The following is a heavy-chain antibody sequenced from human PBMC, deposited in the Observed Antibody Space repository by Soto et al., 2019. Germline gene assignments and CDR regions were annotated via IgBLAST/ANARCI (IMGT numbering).Heavy chain of an antibody. J-gene: IGHJ6*02. V-gene: IGHV3-73*01. CDR1: GFTFSGSA. CDR2: IRSKANSYAT. CDR3: LPAAIRTDYYYGMDV. D-gene: IGHD2-2*01. Sequence: GGSLRLSCAASGFTFSGSAMHWVRQASGKGLEWVGRIRSKANSYATAYAASVKGRFTISRDDSKNTAYLQMNSLKTEDTAVYYCLPAAIRTDYYYGMDVWGQGTTVTVSS.